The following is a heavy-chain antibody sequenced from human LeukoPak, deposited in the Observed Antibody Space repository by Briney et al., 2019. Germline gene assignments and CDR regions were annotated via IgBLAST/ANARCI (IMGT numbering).Heavy chain of an antibody. V-gene: IGHV4-38-2*02. CDR1: GYSISSGYY. J-gene: IGHJ5*02. D-gene: IGHD4/OR15-4a*01. CDR3: ARDLSMVDLGWFDP. CDR2: IYHSGST. Sequence: SETLSLTCTVSGYSISSGYYWGWIRQPPGKGLEWIGSIYHSGSTYYNPSLKSRVTISVDTSKNQFSLKLSSVTAADTAVYYCARDLSMVDLGWFDPRGQGTLVTVSS.